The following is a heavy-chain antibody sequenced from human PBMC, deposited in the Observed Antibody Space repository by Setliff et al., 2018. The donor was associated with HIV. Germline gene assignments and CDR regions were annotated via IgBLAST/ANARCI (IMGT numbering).Heavy chain of an antibody. V-gene: IGHV1-69*13. D-gene: IGHD6-6*01. CDR1: GGIFKNYA. J-gene: IGHJ4*02. Sequence: APVKVSCKASGGIFKNYAISWVRQAPGQGLEWMGGIIPIFGTANYAQKFQGRVTITADESTSTAYMELSSLRSEDTALYYCAREMFMYTSSEGFPFDLWGQGTLVTVSS. CDR2: IIPIFGTA. CDR3: AREMFMYTSSEGFPFDL.